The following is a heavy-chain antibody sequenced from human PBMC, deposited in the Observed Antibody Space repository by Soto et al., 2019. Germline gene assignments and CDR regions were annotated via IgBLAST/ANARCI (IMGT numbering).Heavy chain of an antibody. CDR3: ARVSSSSHFDY. J-gene: IGHJ4*02. V-gene: IGHV4-30-2*05. D-gene: IGHD2-2*01. CDR1: GGSISSGDYS. CDR2: IYYSGST. Sequence: SETLSLTCAVSGGSISSGDYSWSWIRQPPGKGLEWIGYIYYSGSTYYNPSLKSRVTISVDTSKNQFSLKLSSVTAADTAVYYCARVSSSSHFDYWGQGTLVTVSS.